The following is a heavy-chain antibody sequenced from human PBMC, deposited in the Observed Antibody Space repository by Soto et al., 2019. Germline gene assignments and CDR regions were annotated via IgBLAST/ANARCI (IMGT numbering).Heavy chain of an antibody. CDR3: ARGNWNGAYYGLDV. D-gene: IGHD1-20*01. Sequence: GGSLRLSCVASHFAFNIDAMTWVRQAPGKGLEWVSSMSGSGSSIYYADSVKGRFTITRDKSKKTLYLQMNSLRAEDTAVYWCARGNWNGAYYGLDVWGQGTTVTVSS. J-gene: IGHJ6*02. V-gene: IGHV3-23*01. CDR2: MSGSGSSI. CDR1: HFAFNIDA.